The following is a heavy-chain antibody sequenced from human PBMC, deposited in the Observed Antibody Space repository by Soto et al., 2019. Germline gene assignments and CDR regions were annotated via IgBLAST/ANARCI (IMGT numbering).Heavy chain of an antibody. J-gene: IGHJ4*02. CDR3: VKDAPQPFSD. CDR2: ISGTAHAS. Sequence: EVQLLESGGGLVQPGGSLRISCAASGFDFSNYGMSWVRQAPGKGLEWVSAISGTAHASYYAASVKARFTISRDKSKNPLYLHMNSLRVEDTAVYFCVKDAPQPFSDWGQGTLVTVSS. CDR1: GFDFSNYG. V-gene: IGHV3-23*01. D-gene: IGHD3-3*02.